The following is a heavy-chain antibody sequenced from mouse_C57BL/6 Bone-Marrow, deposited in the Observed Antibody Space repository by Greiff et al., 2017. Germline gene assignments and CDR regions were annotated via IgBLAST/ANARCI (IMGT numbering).Heavy chain of an antibody. V-gene: IGHV14-1*01. CDR3: TNSNYLFAY. Sequence: VQLQQSGAELVRPGASVKLSCTASGFNIKDYYMHWVKQRPEQGLEWIGRIDPEDGDTEYAPKFQGKATMTADTSSNPAYLQLSRLTSDDTAVYYCTNSNYLFAYWGQGTLVTVSA. CDR2: IDPEDGDT. J-gene: IGHJ3*01. D-gene: IGHD2-5*01. CDR1: GFNIKDYY.